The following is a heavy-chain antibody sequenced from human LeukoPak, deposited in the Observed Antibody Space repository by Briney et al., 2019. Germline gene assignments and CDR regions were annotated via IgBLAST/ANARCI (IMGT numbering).Heavy chain of an antibody. Sequence: SVKVSCKASGGTFSSYAISWVRQAPGQGLEWMGRIIPIFGIANYAQKFQGRVAITADKSTSTAYMGLSSLRSEDTAVYYCARGGDSPSDVWGQGTTVTVSS. CDR3: ARGGDSPSDV. V-gene: IGHV1-69*04. J-gene: IGHJ6*02. CDR2: IIPIFGIA. CDR1: GGTFSSYA. D-gene: IGHD2-21*02.